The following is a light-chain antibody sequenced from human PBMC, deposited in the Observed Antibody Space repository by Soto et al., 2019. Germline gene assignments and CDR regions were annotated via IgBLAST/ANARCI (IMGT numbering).Light chain of an antibody. Sequence: DIQMTQYPSTLSASVGDRVTITCRASQSITSWLAWYQQKPGKAPKLLIYKASSLESGVPSRFSGSGSGTEFTLTISSLQPADFATYYCQQYNNYSGTFGQGTKLEIK. CDR2: KAS. CDR3: QQYNNYSGT. V-gene: IGKV1-5*03. CDR1: QSITSW. J-gene: IGKJ2*01.